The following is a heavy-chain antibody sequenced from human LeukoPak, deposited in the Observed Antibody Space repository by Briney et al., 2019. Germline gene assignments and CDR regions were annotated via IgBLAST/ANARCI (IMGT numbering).Heavy chain of an antibody. Sequence: ESGPTLVKPTQTLTLTCTFSGFSLTTSGVGVGWIRQPPGKALDWLTVIYWDDDERYSPSLKTRLTITKDTSKNQVVLTMTNMDPVDTATYYCTHISYYYDSSGYFYRVIDYWGQGTLVTVSS. D-gene: IGHD3-22*01. CDR1: GFSLTTSGVG. V-gene: IGHV2-5*02. CDR3: THISYYYDSSGYFYRVIDY. J-gene: IGHJ4*02. CDR2: IYWDDDE.